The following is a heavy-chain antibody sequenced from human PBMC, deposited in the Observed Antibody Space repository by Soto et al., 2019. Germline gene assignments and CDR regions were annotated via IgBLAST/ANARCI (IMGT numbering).Heavy chain of an antibody. CDR1: GFSLSTSGMC. J-gene: IGHJ4*02. Sequence: SGPTLVNPTQTLTLTCTFSGFSLSTSGMCVSWIRQPPGKALEWLARIDWDDDKYYSTSLKTRLTISKDTSKNQVVLTMTNMDPVDTATYYCARLTGYSSGWYYIDFWGQGTLVTVSS. CDR2: IDWDDDK. V-gene: IGHV2-70*11. D-gene: IGHD6-19*01. CDR3: ARLTGYSSGWYYIDF.